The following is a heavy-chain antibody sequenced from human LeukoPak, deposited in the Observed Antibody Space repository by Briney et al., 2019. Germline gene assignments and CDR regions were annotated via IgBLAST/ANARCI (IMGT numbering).Heavy chain of an antibody. J-gene: IGHJ4*02. CDR2: ISSSSSYI. Sequence: GGSLRLSCAAFGFTFSSYSMNWVRQAPGKGLEWVSSISSSSSYIYYADSVKGRFTISRDNAKNSLYLQMNSLRAEDTAVYYCARLYSSSWFCDYWGQGTLVTVSS. CDR1: GFTFSSYS. V-gene: IGHV3-21*01. CDR3: ARLYSSSWFCDY. D-gene: IGHD6-13*01.